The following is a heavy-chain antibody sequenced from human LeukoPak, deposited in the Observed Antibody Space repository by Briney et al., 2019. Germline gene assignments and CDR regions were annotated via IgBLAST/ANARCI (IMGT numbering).Heavy chain of an antibody. V-gene: IGHV1-2*02. CDR1: GYTFTGQY. CDR2: INPNSGGT. CDR3: ARGRQLHLGELFPFAEFFQP. Sequence: ASVKVSCKTSGYTFTGQYLHWVRQAPGQGLEWMGWINPNSGGTKSAQKFQGRVIMTRGTSISTAYMELRRLSSDDTAVYYCARGRQLHLGELFPFAEFFQPWGQGTLVTVFS. J-gene: IGHJ1*01. D-gene: IGHD3-16*01.